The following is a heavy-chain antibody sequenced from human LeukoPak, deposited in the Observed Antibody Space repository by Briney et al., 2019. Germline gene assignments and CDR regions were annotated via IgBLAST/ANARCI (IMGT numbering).Heavy chain of an antibody. D-gene: IGHD6-19*01. CDR1: GFTFSSYG. Sequence: GGSLRLSCAASGFTFSSYGMSWVRQAPGKGLEWVSAISGSGGSTYYADSVKGRFTISRDNSKNTLYLQMNSLRAEDTAVYYCARGYSSGWYGGYFDYWGQGTLVTVSS. CDR3: ARGYSSGWYGGYFDY. CDR2: ISGSGGST. V-gene: IGHV3-23*01. J-gene: IGHJ4*02.